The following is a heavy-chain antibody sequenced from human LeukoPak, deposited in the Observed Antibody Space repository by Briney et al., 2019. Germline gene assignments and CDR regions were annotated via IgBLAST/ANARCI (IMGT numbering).Heavy chain of an antibody. CDR3: ASIYSGSYFFDY. CDR2: IYYSGST. J-gene: IGHJ4*02. V-gene: IGHV4-61*08. Sequence: SSETLSLTCTVSGGSISSGDYYWSWIRQPPGKELEWIVYIYYSGSTNYNPSLKSRVTISVDPSKNQFSLKLTSATAADTAVYYCASIYSGSYFFDYWGQGTLVTVSS. D-gene: IGHD1-26*01. CDR1: GGSISSGDYY.